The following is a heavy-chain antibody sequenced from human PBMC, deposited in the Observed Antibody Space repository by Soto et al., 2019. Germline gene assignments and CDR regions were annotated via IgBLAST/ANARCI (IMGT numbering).Heavy chain of an antibody. CDR1: GFTFDDYA. CDR2: ISGDGGST. Sequence: GGSLRLSCAASGFTFDDYAMHWVRQAPGKGLEWVSLISGDGGSTYYADSVKGRFTISRDNSKNSLYLQMNSLRTEDTALYYCAKDVTRYSSSWYCYYYGMDVWGQGTTVTVSS. V-gene: IGHV3-43*02. J-gene: IGHJ6*02. CDR3: AKDVTRYSSSWYCYYYGMDV. D-gene: IGHD6-13*01.